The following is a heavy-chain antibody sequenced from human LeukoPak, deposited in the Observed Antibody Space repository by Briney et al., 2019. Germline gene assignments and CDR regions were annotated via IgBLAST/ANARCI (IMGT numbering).Heavy chain of an antibody. V-gene: IGHV3-43*01. CDR1: GFTFDRFT. CDR2: INRRGHT. CDR3: AKSIVGATLIDY. D-gene: IGHD1-26*01. Sequence: GSLRLSCAASGFTFDRFTIHWVRQTPGKGLEWVSLINRRGHTFYADSVKGRFTISRDNSRNSVFLQMNSLRAEDTAVYYCAKSIVGATLIDYWGQGTLVTVSS. J-gene: IGHJ4*02.